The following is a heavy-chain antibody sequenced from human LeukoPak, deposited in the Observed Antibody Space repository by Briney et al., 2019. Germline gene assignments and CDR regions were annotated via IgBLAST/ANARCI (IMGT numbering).Heavy chain of an antibody. CDR2: ISYDGSNK. CDR3: ARDGLELRAFDI. CDR1: GFTFSSYA. D-gene: IGHD1-7*01. V-gene: IGHV3-30-3*01. J-gene: IGHJ3*02. Sequence: PGGSLRLSCAASGFTFSSYAMHWVRQAPGKGLEWVAVISYDGSNKYYADSVKGRFTISRDNSKNTLYLQMNSLRAEDTAVYYCARDGLELRAFDIRGQGTMVTVSS.